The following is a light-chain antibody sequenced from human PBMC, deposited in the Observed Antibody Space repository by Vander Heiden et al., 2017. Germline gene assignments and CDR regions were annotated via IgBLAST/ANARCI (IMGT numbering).Light chain of an antibody. CDR2: QDS. J-gene: IGLJ2*01. CDR3: QAWDSSTF. CDR1: KLGDKY. V-gene: IGLV3-1*01. Sequence: SYELTQPPSVSVSPGQTASITCSGDKLGDKYACWYQQKPGQSPVLVIYQDSKRPSGIPERFSGSNSGNTATLTISGTQAMDEADYYCQAWDSSTFIGGGTKLTGL.